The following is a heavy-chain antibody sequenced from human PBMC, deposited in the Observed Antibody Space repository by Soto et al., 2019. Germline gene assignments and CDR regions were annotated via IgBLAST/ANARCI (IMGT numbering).Heavy chain of an antibody. J-gene: IGHJ6*02. CDR2: INPNSGGT. D-gene: IGHD3-9*01. V-gene: IGHV1-2*02. CDR1: GYTFTGYY. CDR3: ARMDGRHDILTGHVWGHYYYGMHX. Sequence: ASLKVSCNASGYTFTGYYMHWVRQAPGQGLEWMGFINPNSGGTNYAQKFQGRVTMTRDTSISTAYMELSRLRSDDTAVYYCARMDGRHDILTGHVWGHYYYGMHXWGQGTTVTVS.